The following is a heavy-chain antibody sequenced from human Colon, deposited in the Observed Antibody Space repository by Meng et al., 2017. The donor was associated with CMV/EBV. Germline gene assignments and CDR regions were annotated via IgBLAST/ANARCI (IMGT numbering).Heavy chain of an antibody. V-gene: IGHV4-38-2*02. Sequence: SETLSLTCSVSGYSISSGYYWACIRQPPGKGLEWIGSIYHSGSTYYNPSLKSRVTMSVDTSKNQLSLKLNSVTAAETAVYYCARGSSGFYTINYFDPWGQGALVTVSS. CDR3: ARGSSGFYTINYFDP. CDR2: IYHSGST. J-gene: IGHJ5*02. D-gene: IGHD2-2*02. CDR1: GYSISSGYY.